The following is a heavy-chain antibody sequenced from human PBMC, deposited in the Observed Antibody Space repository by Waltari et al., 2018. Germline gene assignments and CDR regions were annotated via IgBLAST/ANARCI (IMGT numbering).Heavy chain of an antibody. V-gene: IGHV4-39*01. CDR3: ATYIGASIGTAAFDV. Sequence: QLHLQESGPGLVKPSETLSLTCSVPGGSITNNRHYWGWIRQTPGKGLEWIATISYTGATYNNPSLKSRVTISGDTSKNQFSLKLTSVTAADTAVYYCATYIGASIGTAAFDVWGRGALVTVSS. CDR1: GGSITNNRHY. J-gene: IGHJ3*01. D-gene: IGHD3-16*01. CDR2: ISYTGAT.